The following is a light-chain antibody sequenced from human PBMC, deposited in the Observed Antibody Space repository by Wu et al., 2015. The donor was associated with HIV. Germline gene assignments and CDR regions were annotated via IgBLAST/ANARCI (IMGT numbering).Light chain of an antibody. CDR2: DVF. CDR3: QQRDDWPLT. CDR1: QNITKY. J-gene: IGKJ4*01. Sequence: EIVLTQSPGTLLLSSGERATLSCRASQNITKYLAWYQQRLGQPPRLLIYDVFNRAAGIPVRFSGSGSATDFHLTISSLESEDSAIYYCQQRDDWPLTFGRRDQGGDQT. V-gene: IGKV3-11*01.